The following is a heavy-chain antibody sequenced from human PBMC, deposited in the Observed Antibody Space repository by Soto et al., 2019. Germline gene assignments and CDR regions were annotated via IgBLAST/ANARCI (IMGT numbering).Heavy chain of an antibody. CDR1: GYTFTNND. J-gene: IGHJ5*02. Sequence: ASVKVSCKASGYTFTNNDVTWVRQATGQGLEWMGWVNPGSGDTGYAQKFQGRVTMTRNISIATAYMELSSLRSEDTAIYYCARLESFGSLNWFDPWGQGTLVPVSS. V-gene: IGHV1-8*01. CDR2: VNPGSGDT. CDR3: ARLESFGSLNWFDP. D-gene: IGHD5-18*01.